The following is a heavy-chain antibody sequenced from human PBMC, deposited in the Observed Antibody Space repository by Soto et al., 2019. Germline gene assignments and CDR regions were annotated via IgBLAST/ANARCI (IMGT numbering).Heavy chain of an antibody. D-gene: IGHD3-16*01. Sequence: QLQLQESGPGLVKPSGTLSLTCAVSGGSISSNNWWSWVRQPPGKGLEWIGEIYHSGNTNYNPSLKSRISMSIDKSNNQFSLKFISVTAADAAVYFCARRDAVMSHFDYWGQGSLVSVSS. CDR3: ARRDAVMSHFDY. J-gene: IGHJ4*02. CDR1: GGSISSNNW. CDR2: IYHSGNT. V-gene: IGHV4-4*02.